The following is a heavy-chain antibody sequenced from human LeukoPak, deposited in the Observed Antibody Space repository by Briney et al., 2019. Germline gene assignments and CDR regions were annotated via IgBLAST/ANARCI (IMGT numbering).Heavy chain of an antibody. D-gene: IGHD2-2*01. Sequence: PSQTLSLTCTVSGGSISSGGYYWSWIRQHPGKGLEWIGYIYYSGSTYCNPSLKSRVTISVDTSKNQFSLKLSSVTAADTAVYYCARDKESSSWFDPWGQGTLVTVSS. CDR1: GGSISSGGYY. J-gene: IGHJ5*02. V-gene: IGHV4-31*03. CDR2: IYYSGST. CDR3: ARDKESSSWFDP.